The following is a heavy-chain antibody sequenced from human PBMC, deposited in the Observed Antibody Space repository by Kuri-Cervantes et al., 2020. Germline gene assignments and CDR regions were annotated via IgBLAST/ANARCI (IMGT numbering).Heavy chain of an antibody. D-gene: IGHD6-13*01. CDR3: ARLPGIAAAGLNWFDP. CDR2: IYPGNSDT. CDR1: GYTFTSYW. Sequence: GESLKISCKGSGYTFTSYWIGWVRQMPGKGLEWMGNIYPGNSDTRYSPSFQGQVTISADKSTNTAYLQWSSLKASDTAMYYCARLPGIAAAGLNWFDPWGQGTLVTVSS. V-gene: IGHV5-51*01. J-gene: IGHJ5*02.